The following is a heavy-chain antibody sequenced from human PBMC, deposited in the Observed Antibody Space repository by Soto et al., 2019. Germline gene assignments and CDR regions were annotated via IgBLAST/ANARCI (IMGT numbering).Heavy chain of an antibody. D-gene: IGHD6-19*01. CDR3: AHRALAGTFFFDY. Sequence: QITLKESGPTLVKPTQTLTLTCTLSGFSLNTSGVGVGWIRQPPGKTLEWLSLIYCDDDKRYNPSLRSKLTVTKYTYKTQVVLTMTNMDPADTATYYCAHRALAGTFFFDYWSQGTLVTVSS. V-gene: IGHV2-5*02. J-gene: IGHJ4*02. CDR1: GFSLNTSGVG. CDR2: IYCDDDK.